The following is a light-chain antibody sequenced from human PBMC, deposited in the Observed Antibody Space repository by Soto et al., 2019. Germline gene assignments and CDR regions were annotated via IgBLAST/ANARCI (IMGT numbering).Light chain of an antibody. Sequence: EIVLTQSPGILSLSPGARASLSCGASQSISSSFLAWYQQKPGQAPRLLIYGASSRATGIPDRFSGTGSETDFTLTISRLEPEDFAVYYCQQYGRSPFTFGPGTKVDI. J-gene: IGKJ3*01. CDR3: QQYGRSPFT. V-gene: IGKV3-20*01. CDR2: GAS. CDR1: QSISSSF.